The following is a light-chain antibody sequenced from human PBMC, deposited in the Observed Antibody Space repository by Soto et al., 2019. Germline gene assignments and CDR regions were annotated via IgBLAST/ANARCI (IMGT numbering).Light chain of an antibody. CDR1: QSIGSW. CDR2: DAS. Sequence: IEVNQSAATLSASVGDRVTIPCRASQSIGSWLAWYQQISGRAPNLLIYDASSLQSGVPSRLSGSASGTEFTLSIRSLQPDDIATYYCQQCHRYLTFGQGTKV. V-gene: IGKV1-5*01. CDR3: QQCHRYLT. J-gene: IGKJ1*01.